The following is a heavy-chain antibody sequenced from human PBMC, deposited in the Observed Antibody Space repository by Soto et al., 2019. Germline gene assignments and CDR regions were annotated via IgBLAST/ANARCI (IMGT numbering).Heavy chain of an antibody. D-gene: IGHD2-2*01. CDR3: VTVGCDSVFGWFDP. V-gene: IGHV1-69*02. CDR1: GGSFNSLT. J-gene: IGHJ5*02. CDR2: IIPILGMG. Sequence: QVQLVQSGAEVKKPGSSVRISCQASGGSFNSLTISWVRQSPGQGLEWMGRIIPILGMGENAAKFQGRVTITADKSTSAAYMDLRSLRFADAAVYYCVTVGCDSVFGWFDPWGQGTLVSVSS.